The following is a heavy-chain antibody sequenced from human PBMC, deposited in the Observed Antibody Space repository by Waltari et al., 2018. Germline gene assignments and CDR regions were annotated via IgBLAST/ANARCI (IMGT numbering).Heavy chain of an antibody. CDR1: WFTLRYYY. Sequence: EVHLVEIGRGLIQRGGDLRLSCPASWFTLRYYYMTSLRQDPGKGPEWVSTIYSGGTTYYADSVKGRFHISRDNSKNTLYLKMNSLRAEETAVYYCARGLPSYDPTWVYWGQGTLVTVSS. J-gene: IGHJ4*02. CDR3: ARGLPSYDPTWVY. D-gene: IGHD3-3*01. V-gene: IGHV3-53*02. CDR2: IYSGGTT.